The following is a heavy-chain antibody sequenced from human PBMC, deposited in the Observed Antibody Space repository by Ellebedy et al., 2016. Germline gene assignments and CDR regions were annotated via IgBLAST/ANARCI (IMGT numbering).Heavy chain of an antibody. V-gene: IGHV4-61*01. CDR3: ARADYWSGYAPWHLNV. CDR2: IYYSGSS. D-gene: IGHD3-3*01. J-gene: IGHJ4*02. Sequence: GSLRLXCTVSGGSVSGATYCWNWIRQPPGKGLEWIGYIYYSGSSNYNPSLRSRVTMSVDRSKNQFSLKLTSVTAADTGTYFCARADYWSGYAPWHLNVWGRGALVTISS. CDR1: GGSVSGATYC.